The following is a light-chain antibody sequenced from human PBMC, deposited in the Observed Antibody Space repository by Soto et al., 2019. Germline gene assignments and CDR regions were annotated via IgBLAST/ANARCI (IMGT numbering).Light chain of an antibody. CDR2: SAF. J-gene: IGKJ5*01. CDR3: QQYGSSPKT. CDR1: QSISSW. Sequence: DIQMTQSPSTLSGSVGDRVTITCRASQSISSWLAWYKQKKGKAPQLLTESAFTLKSGAPSRFSGSGSGTDFTLTISGLEPEDFAVYYCQQYGSSPKTFGQGTRLEIK. V-gene: IGKV1-5*03.